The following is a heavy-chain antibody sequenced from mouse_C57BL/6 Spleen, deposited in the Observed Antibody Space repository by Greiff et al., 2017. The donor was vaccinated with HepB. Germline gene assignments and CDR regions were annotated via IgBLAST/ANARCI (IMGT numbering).Heavy chain of an antibody. V-gene: IGHV1-55*01. D-gene: IGHD1-1*01. CDR1: GYTFTSYW. Sequence: VQLQQPGAELVKPGASVKMSCKASGYTFTSYWITWVKQRPGQGLEWIGDIYPGSGSTNYNEKFKSKATLTVDTSSSTAYMQLSSLTSEDSAVYYCVKRWYYYGSSYSYWYFDVWGTGTTVTVSS. J-gene: IGHJ1*03. CDR2: IYPGSGST. CDR3: VKRWYYYGSSYSYWYFDV.